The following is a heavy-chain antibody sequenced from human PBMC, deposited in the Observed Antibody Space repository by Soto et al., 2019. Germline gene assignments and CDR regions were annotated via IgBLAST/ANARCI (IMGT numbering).Heavy chain of an antibody. J-gene: IGHJ4*02. Sequence: LRLSCAASGFTFRTYSMTWVRQAPGKGLEWVSSISGSSSHIYYADSVKGRFIISRDNGKNSLYLQMNSLRAEDTAVYYCARGESIVIVPAANDYWGQGTLVTVSS. V-gene: IGHV3-21*04. CDR1: GFTFRTYS. CDR2: ISGSSSHI. D-gene: IGHD2-2*01. CDR3: ARGESIVIVPAANDY.